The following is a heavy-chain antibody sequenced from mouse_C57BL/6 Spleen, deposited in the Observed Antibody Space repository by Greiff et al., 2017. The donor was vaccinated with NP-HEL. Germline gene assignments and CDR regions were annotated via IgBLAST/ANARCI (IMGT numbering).Heavy chain of an antibody. CDR3: TSIYYDYGYAMDY. J-gene: IGHJ4*01. Sequence: EVMLVESGEGLVKPGGSLKLSCAASGFTFSSYAMSWVRQTPEKRLEWVAYISSGGDYIYYADTVKGRFTISRDNARNTLYLQMSSLKSEDTAMYYCTSIYYDYGYAMDYWGQGTSVTVSS. CDR1: GFTFSSYA. V-gene: IGHV5-9-1*02. D-gene: IGHD2-4*01. CDR2: ISSGGDYI.